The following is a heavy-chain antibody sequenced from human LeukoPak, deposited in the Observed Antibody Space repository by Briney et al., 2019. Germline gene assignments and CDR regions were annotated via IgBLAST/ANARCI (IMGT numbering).Heavy chain of an antibody. CDR3: ARGRDIVATIPWYYFGY. J-gene: IGHJ4*02. CDR2: INHSGST. Sequence: KPSETLSLTCAVYGGSFSGYYWSWIRQPPGKGLEWIGEINHSGSTNYNPSLKSRVTISVDTSKNQFSLKLSSVTAADTAVYYCARGRDIVATIPWYYFGYWGQGTLVTVSS. D-gene: IGHD5-12*01. V-gene: IGHV4-34*01. CDR1: GGSFSGYY.